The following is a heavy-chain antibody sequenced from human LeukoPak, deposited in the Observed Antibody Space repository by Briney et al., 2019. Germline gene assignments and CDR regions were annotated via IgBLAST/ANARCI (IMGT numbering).Heavy chain of an antibody. CDR2: IYSGGST. D-gene: IGHD3-3*01. V-gene: IGHV3-66*01. CDR3: ARVRFLEWLLPDGDDY. J-gene: IGHJ4*02. CDR1: GYIFSNYA. Sequence: PGGSLRLSCAASGYIFSNYAMTWVRQAPGKGLEWVSVIYSGGSTYYADSVKGRFTISRDNSKNTLYLQVNSLRAEDTAVYYCARVRFLEWLLPDGDDYWGQGTLVTVSS.